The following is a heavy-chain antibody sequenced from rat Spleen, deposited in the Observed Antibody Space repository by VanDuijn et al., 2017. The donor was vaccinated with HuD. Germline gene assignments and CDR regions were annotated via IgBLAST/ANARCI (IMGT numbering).Heavy chain of an antibody. CDR3: AREPTYDYVMDA. J-gene: IGHJ4*01. CDR2: INSAGST. Sequence: EVQLQESGPGLVKPSQSLSLTCSVTGHSITSSYRWNWIRKFPGSKLEWMGYINSAGSTIYNPSLKSRISITRDTSKNQFFLQVNSVTTEDTATYYCAREPTYDYVMDAWGQGASVTVSS. V-gene: IGHV3-3*01. CDR1: GHSITSSYR. D-gene: IGHD2-1*01.